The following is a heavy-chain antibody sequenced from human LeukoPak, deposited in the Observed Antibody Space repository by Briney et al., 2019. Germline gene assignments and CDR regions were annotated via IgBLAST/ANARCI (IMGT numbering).Heavy chain of an antibody. CDR1: GYTFTCYD. J-gene: IGHJ4*02. D-gene: IGHD6-19*01. Sequence: ASVKVSCKASGYTFTCYDINWVRQATGQGLEWMGWMNPNSGNTGYAQKFQGRVTMTRNTSISTAYMELSSLRSEDTAVYYCAALYSSGWRLGYWGQGTLVTVSS. V-gene: IGHV1-8*01. CDR3: AALYSSGWRLGY. CDR2: MNPNSGNT.